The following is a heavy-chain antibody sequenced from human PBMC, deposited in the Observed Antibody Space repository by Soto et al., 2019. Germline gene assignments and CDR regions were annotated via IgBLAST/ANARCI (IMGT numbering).Heavy chain of an antibody. CDR3: ARDFKESQYYYYCMDV. CDR2: ISSGGEYT. D-gene: IGHD3-10*01. CDR1: GFTFSSYS. Sequence: EVQPVESGGGLVKPGGSLRLSCVVSGFTFSSYSMNWVRQAPGKGLEWVSSISSGGEYTYYADSVKGRFTISRDNAKNSVYLQMNSLTAEDTALYYCARDFKESQYYYYCMDVWGKGTTVTVSS. V-gene: IGHV3-21*06. J-gene: IGHJ6*03.